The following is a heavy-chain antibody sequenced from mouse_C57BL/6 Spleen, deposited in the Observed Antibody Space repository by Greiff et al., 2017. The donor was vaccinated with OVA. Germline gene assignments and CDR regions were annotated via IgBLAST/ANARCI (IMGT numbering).Heavy chain of an antibody. V-gene: IGHV3-6*01. CDR3: ARDGGGGKGAMDD. D-gene: IGHD1-1*02. Sequence: ESGPGLVKPSQSLSLTCSVTGYSITSGYYWNWIRQFPGNKLEWMGYISYDGSNNYNPSLKNRISITRDTSKNQFFLKLNSVTTEDTATYYCARDGGGGKGAMDDWGQGTSVTVSS. CDR1: GYSITSGYY. CDR2: ISYDGSN. J-gene: IGHJ4*01.